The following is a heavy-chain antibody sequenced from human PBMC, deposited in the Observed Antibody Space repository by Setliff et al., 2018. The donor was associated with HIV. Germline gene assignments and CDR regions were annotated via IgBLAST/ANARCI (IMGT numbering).Heavy chain of an antibody. D-gene: IGHD3-10*02. Sequence: PSETLSLTCDVSGYSINNIHYWGWIRQPPGKGLECLGNIYDGGTTDHNPSLKGRVTISIDTSKAQFSLKLISVTAADTAVYYCVRRDVSFLFGQFDSWGQGILVTVSS. J-gene: IGHJ4*02. CDR1: GYSINNIHY. V-gene: IGHV4-38-2*01. CDR3: VRRDVSFLFGQFDS. CDR2: IYDGGTT.